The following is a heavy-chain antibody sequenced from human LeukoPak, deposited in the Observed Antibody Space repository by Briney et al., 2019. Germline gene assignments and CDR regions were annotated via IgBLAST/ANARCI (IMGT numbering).Heavy chain of an antibody. CDR1: GYTFTGYY. D-gene: IGHD2-21*02. V-gene: IGHV1-46*01. CDR3: ARDPYCGGDCHTTSYWYFDL. J-gene: IGHJ2*01. Sequence: AASVKVSCKASGYTFTGYYMHWVRQAPGQGLEWMGIINPSGGSTSYAQKFQGRVTMTRDTSTSTVYMELSSLRSEDTAVYYCARDPYCGGDCHTTSYWYFDLWGRGTLVTVSS. CDR2: INPSGGST.